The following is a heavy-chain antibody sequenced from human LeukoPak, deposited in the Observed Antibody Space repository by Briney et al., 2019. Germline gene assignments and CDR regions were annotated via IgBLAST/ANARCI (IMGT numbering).Heavy chain of an antibody. CDR3: ARSDGYGLVGI. J-gene: IGHJ3*02. CDR2: IYSSGGT. V-gene: IGHV4-39*07. CDR1: GGSISSSSYY. D-gene: IGHD3-10*01. Sequence: SETLSLTCTVSGGSISSSSYYWGWIRQPPGKGLEWIGSIYSSGGTYYNPALKSRVIIIIDTPKNPFSLTLSSVTAADTAVYYCARSDGYGLVGIWGQGTMVTVSS.